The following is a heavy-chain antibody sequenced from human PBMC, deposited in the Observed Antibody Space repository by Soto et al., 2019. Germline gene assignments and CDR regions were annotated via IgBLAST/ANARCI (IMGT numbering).Heavy chain of an antibody. Sequence: TLSLTCTVSGGSISSGGYYWSWIRQHPGKGLEWIGYIYYSGSTYYNPSLKSRVTISVDASKNQFSLKLSSVTAADTAVYYCARDRWAVAGTFAPVVYYYYGMDVWGQGTTVTVSS. CDR3: ARDRWAVAGTFAPVVYYYYGMDV. CDR2: IYYSGST. J-gene: IGHJ6*02. CDR1: GGSISSGGYY. V-gene: IGHV4-31*03. D-gene: IGHD6-19*01.